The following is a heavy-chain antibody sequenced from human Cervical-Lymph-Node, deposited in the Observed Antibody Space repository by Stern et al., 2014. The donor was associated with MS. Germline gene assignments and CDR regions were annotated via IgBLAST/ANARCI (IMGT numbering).Heavy chain of an antibody. CDR3: SRDADGYSLVFGY. CDR2: IHNSGTT. Sequence: QLQLQESGPGLVKPSQTLSITCAVTGGSISSAEYYWSWIRQSPGKGLEGIGYIHNSGTTYYNPSLKSRVTISVDTSKNQFSLKLRSVTAADTAVYYCSRDADGYSLVFGYWGRGTLVTVSS. D-gene: IGHD5-24*01. CDR1: GGSISSAEYY. J-gene: IGHJ4*02. V-gene: IGHV4-30-4*01.